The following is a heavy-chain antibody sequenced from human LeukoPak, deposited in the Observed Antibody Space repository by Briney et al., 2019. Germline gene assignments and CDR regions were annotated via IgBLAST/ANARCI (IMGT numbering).Heavy chain of an antibody. Sequence: GGSLRLSCAASGFTFNNYAMSWVRQAPGKGLEWVSAITGSGGDTDDADSVKGRFTISRDNSKNTLYLQMNSLRAEDTAVYYCAKWGSGSPSDGMDVWGQGTTVTVSS. CDR1: GFTFNNYA. J-gene: IGHJ6*02. CDR3: AKWGSGSPSDGMDV. CDR2: ITGSGGDT. D-gene: IGHD3-10*01. V-gene: IGHV3-23*01.